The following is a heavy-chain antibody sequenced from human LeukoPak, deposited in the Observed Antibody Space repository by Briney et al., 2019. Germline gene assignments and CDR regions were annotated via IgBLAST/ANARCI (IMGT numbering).Heavy chain of an antibody. CDR2: IFTTGST. J-gene: IGHJ6*03. Sequence: PSETLSLTCTVSGASVSEYYWSWVWQPAGKGLEWIGRIFTTGSTDYNPSLKSRVTMSRDRSKNQLFLTLTSVTAADTAVYYCARASDSIFSYYYHMDLWGQGITVTVSS. D-gene: IGHD3-3*02. V-gene: IGHV4-4*07. CDR3: ARASDSIFSYYYHMDL. CDR1: GASVSEYY.